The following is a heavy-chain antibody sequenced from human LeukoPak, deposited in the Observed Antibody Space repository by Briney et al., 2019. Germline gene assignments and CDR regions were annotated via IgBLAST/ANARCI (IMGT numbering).Heavy chain of an antibody. J-gene: IGHJ4*02. CDR2: TYSGGST. CDR3: ARDRGDWGSPYYFDY. D-gene: IGHD7-27*01. V-gene: IGHV3-66*01. CDR1: GFTVSSNY. Sequence: GGSLRLSCAASGFTVSSNYMSWVRQAPGKGLEWVSVTYSGGSTYYADSVKGRFTISRDNSKNTLYLQMNSLRAEDTAVYYCARDRGDWGSPYYFDYWGQGTLVTVSS.